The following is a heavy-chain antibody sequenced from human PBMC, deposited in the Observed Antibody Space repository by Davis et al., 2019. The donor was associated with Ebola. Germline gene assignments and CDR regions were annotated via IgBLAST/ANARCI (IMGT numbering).Heavy chain of an antibody. D-gene: IGHD6-19*01. J-gene: IGHJ4*02. Sequence: GGSLRLSCAASGFTFSTYSMSWVRQAPGKGLEWVANIKQDGSEKYYVDSVKGRFTISRDNAKNSLYLQMNSLRAEDTAVYYCARDTHSSGWYFIFDYWGQGTLVTVSS. CDR1: GFTFSTYS. CDR2: IKQDGSEK. V-gene: IGHV3-7*03. CDR3: ARDTHSSGWYFIFDY.